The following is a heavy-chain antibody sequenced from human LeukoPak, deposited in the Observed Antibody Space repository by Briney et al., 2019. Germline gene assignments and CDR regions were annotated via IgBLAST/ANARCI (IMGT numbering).Heavy chain of an antibody. V-gene: IGHV3-53*01. CDR2: IYSGGIP. D-gene: IGHD3-10*01. J-gene: IGHJ4*02. CDR1: GLAVSNNY. CDR3: ARVYGENYFDY. Sequence: EGSLRLSCVASGLAVSNNYMTWIRQAPGRGLEWVSVIYSGGIPYYADSVKGRFTISRDNSKNTLYLQMNSLRAEDTAVYYCARVYGENYFDYWGQGSLVTVSS.